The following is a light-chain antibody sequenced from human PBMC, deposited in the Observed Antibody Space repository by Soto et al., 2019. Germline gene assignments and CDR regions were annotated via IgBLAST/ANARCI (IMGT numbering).Light chain of an antibody. J-gene: IGLJ1*01. V-gene: IGLV2-8*01. CDR3: SSYAGSNTR. CDR2: EVS. CDR1: SSDVGVYNY. Sequence: QSALTQPPSASGSPGQSVTISCTGTSSDVGVYNYVSWYQQHPGKAPKLMIYEVSKRPSGVPDRFSGSKSGNTASLTVSGLQAEDEADYCCSSYAGSNTRFGTGTKLTVL.